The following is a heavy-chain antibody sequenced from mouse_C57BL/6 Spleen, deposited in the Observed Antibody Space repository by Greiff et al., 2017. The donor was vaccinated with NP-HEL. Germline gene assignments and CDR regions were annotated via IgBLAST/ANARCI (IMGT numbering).Heavy chain of an antibody. J-gene: IGHJ3*01. Sequence: EVQLQQSGPELVKPGASVKMSCKASGYTFTDYNMHWVKQSHGKSLEWIGYINPNNGGTSYNQKFKGKATLTVNKSSSTAYMELRSLTSEDSAVYYCARRRDVYYDYDDWFAYWGQGTLVTVSA. CDR2: INPNNGGT. V-gene: IGHV1-22*01. CDR3: ARRRDVYYDYDDWFAY. D-gene: IGHD2-4*01. CDR1: GYTFTDYN.